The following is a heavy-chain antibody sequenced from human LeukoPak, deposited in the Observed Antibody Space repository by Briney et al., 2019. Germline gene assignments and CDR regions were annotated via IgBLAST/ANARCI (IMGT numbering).Heavy chain of an antibody. CDR1: GFTFSDYG. CDR3: VRGGGFSYDPLDY. CDR2: ISFDGSNK. Sequence: PGRSLRLSCAASGFTFSDYGMHWVRQAPGKGLEWVSVISFDGSNKYYADSVKGRFTISRDNAKNSLYLQMNNLRAEDTAVYYCVRGGGFSYDPLDYWGQGTLVTVSS. J-gene: IGHJ4*02. D-gene: IGHD3-16*01. V-gene: IGHV3-30*03.